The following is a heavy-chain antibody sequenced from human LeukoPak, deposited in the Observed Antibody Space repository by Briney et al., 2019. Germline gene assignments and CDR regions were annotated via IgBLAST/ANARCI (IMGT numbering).Heavy chain of an antibody. Sequence: GGSLRLSCAASGFTFSSYAMHWVRQAPGKGLEYVSGSSSNGGSTYYANSGKGRCTVTRDDYKNTLYLQMGSLRAEDMAVYYCARGGVAVAGTLWYFDPWGRGTLVTVSS. J-gene: IGHJ2*01. V-gene: IGHV3-64*01. D-gene: IGHD6-19*01. CDR1: GFTFSSYA. CDR2: SSSNGGST. CDR3: ARGGVAVAGTLWYFDP.